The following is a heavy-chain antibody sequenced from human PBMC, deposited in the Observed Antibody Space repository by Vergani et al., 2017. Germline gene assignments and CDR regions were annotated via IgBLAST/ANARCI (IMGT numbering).Heavy chain of an antibody. CDR3: ARRSSSTYYYYYYMDV. CDR1: GFTFSSYE. CDR2: ISSSGSTK. Sequence: EVQLVESGGGLVQPGGSLRLSCAASGFTFSSYEMNWVRQAPGKGLEWVSYISSSGSTKYYSDSVKGRFTISRDNAKNSLYLQMNSLRAEDTAVYYCARRSSSTYYYYYYMDVWGKGTTVTVSS. D-gene: IGHD6-6*01. V-gene: IGHV3-48*03. J-gene: IGHJ6*03.